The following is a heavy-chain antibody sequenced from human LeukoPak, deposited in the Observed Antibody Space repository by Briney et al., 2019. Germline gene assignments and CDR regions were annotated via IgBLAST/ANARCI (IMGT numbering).Heavy chain of an antibody. J-gene: IGHJ4*02. CDR2: INSDGSST. D-gene: IGHD4-17*01. Sequence: GGSLRLSCAASDFTFSSYWMHWVRQAPGKGLVWVSRINSDGSSTTYADSVKGRFTISRDNAKNTLYLQMNSLRAEDTAAYYCAGDRDYGNALDNWGQGTLVTVSS. CDR1: DFTFSSYW. V-gene: IGHV3-74*01. CDR3: AGDRDYGNALDN.